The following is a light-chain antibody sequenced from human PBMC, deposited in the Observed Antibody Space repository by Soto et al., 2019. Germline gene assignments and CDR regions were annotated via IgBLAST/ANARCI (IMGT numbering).Light chain of an antibody. J-gene: IGLJ1*01. CDR3: TSFTSSTTYV. CDR2: EVS. Sequence: QSALTQPASVSGSPGQSITISCTGTSSDVGGYNYVCWYQHHPGKAPKLIISEVSNRPSGVSDRFSGSKSGNTASLTISGLQPEDEADYYCTSFTSSTTYVFGTGSQGHRP. CDR1: SSDVGGYNY. V-gene: IGLV2-14*01.